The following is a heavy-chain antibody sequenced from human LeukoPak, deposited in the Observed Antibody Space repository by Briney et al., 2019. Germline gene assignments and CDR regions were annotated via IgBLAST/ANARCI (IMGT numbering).Heavy chain of an antibody. CDR3: ARDREPQFYV. CDR2: ISSSSSYI. D-gene: IGHD1-26*01. V-gene: IGHV3-21*01. Sequence: GGSLRLSCAASGFTFSSYGMHWVRQAPGKGLEWVSSISSSSSYIYYADSVKGRFTISRDNAKNSLYLQMNSLRAEDTAVYYCARDREPQFYVWGQGTLVTVSS. J-gene: IGHJ4*02. CDR1: GFTFSSYG.